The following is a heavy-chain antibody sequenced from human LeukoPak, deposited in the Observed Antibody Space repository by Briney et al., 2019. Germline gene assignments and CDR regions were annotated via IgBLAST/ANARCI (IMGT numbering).Heavy chain of an antibody. D-gene: IGHD2-15*01. CDR2: ISYDGNNK. CDR3: AKGVDYCSGGSCPADY. Sequence: QPGGPLRLSCAASGFTFSNYGIHWVRQAPGKGLEWVAVISYDGNNKYYADFVKGRFTISRDNSKNTLFLQMNSLRAEDTAVYYCAKGVDYCSGGSCPADYWGPGTLVTVSS. CDR1: GFTFSNYG. J-gene: IGHJ4*02. V-gene: IGHV3-30*18.